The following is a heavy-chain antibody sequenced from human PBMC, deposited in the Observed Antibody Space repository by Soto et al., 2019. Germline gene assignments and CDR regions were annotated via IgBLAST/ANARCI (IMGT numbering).Heavy chain of an antibody. Sequence: SETLSLTCTVSGGSVSSGSYYWNWIRQPPGKGLEWIGYIYYSGRTNYNPSLKSRVTISIDTSKNQFSLKLSSVTAADTAVYYCARYSGNYNYYYGMDVWGQGTTVTVS. D-gene: IGHD1-26*01. CDR1: GGSVSSGSYY. V-gene: IGHV4-61*01. J-gene: IGHJ6*02. CDR3: ARYSGNYNYYYGMDV. CDR2: IYYSGRT.